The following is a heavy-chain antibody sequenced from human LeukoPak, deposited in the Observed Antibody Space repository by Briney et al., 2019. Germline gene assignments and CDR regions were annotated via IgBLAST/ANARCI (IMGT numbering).Heavy chain of an antibody. CDR3: AKGDDFWSGSSDY. CDR2: ISGSGGST. V-gene: IGHV3-23*01. Sequence: GGSLRLSCAASGFTFSSYAMSWVRQAPGKGLEWDSAISGSGGSTYYADSVKGRFTISRDNSKNTLYLQMNSLRAEDTAVYYCAKGDDFWSGSSDYWGQGTLVTVSS. CDR1: GFTFSSYA. D-gene: IGHD3-3*01. J-gene: IGHJ4*02.